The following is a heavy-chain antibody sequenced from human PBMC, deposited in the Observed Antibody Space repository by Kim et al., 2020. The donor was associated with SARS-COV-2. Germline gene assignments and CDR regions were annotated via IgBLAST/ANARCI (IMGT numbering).Heavy chain of an antibody. CDR3: ARARTVTIGFGDAFDI. Sequence: SETLSLTCTVSGGSISSGGYYWSWIRQHPGKGLEWIGYIYYSGSTYYNPSLKSRVTISVDTSKNQFSLKLSSVTAADTAVYYCARARTVTIGFGDAFDIWGQGTMVTVSS. CDR1: GGSISSGGYY. J-gene: IGHJ3*02. CDR2: IYYSGST. D-gene: IGHD4-17*01. V-gene: IGHV4-31*03.